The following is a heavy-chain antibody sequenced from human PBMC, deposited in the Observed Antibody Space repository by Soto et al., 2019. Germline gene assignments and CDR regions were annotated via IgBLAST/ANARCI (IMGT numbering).Heavy chain of an antibody. CDR2: ISAYNGNT. Sequence: ASEKVSCKASGYTFTSYGISWMRQAPGQGLEWMGWISAYNGNTNYAQKLQGRVTMTTETSTSTAYMELRSQRSDDTALYNAARDPAGYYDFLSGQGYFDYWGQGTLVTVSS. CDR1: GYTFTSYG. CDR3: ARDPAGYYDFLSGQGYFDY. J-gene: IGHJ4*02. D-gene: IGHD3-3*01. V-gene: IGHV1-18*01.